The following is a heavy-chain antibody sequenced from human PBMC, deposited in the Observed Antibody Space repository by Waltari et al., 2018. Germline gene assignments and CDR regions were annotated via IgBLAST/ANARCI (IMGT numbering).Heavy chain of an antibody. CDR3: ARGKDYGFDY. V-gene: IGHV3-48*04. CDR1: GFTFSTSS. CDR2: ISSSSSTI. Sequence: EVQLVESGGGLVQPGGSLRLSCAASGFTFSTSSMNWVRQAPGKGLEWLSFISSSSSTIHYADSVKGRFTISRDNAKNSLYLQMNSLRAEDTAVYYCARGKDYGFDYWGQGTLVTVSS. D-gene: IGHD4-17*01. J-gene: IGHJ4*02.